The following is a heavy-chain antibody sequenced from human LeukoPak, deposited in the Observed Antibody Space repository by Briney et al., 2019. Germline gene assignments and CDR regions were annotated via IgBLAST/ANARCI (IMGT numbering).Heavy chain of an antibody. CDR2: FDPEDGET. Sequence: GASVKLSCKVSGSTLSELSINWLRGSPGQRLGWWGGFDPEDGETIYAQKIQGRVTMAEDTSTETAQMELCSLRSEDTAVYYWATGSRLRVLWFDYWGQGTLVTVSS. J-gene: IGHJ5*01. CDR1: GSTLSELS. D-gene: IGHD5/OR15-5a*01. V-gene: IGHV1-24*01. CDR3: ATGSRLRVLWFDY.